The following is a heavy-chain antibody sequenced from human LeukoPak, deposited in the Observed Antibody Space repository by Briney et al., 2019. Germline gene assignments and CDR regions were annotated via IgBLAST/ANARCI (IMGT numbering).Heavy chain of an antibody. Sequence: ASVKVSCKASGNTFTGYYMHWVRQAPGQGLEWMGWINPNSGGTNYAQKFQGRVTMTRDTSISTAYMELSRLRSDDTAVYYCARDPREEMSYPFDYWGQGTLVTVSS. V-gene: IGHV1-2*02. D-gene: IGHD1-26*01. CDR3: ARDPREEMSYPFDY. CDR2: INPNSGGT. CDR1: GNTFTGYY. J-gene: IGHJ4*02.